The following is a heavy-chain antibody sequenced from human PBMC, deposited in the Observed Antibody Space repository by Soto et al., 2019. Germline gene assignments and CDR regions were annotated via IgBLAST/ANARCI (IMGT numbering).Heavy chain of an antibody. CDR2: IYYSGST. CDR3: AGAYYDSSGYHEYFQH. V-gene: IGHV4-31*11. Sequence: SETLSLTCXVSGGSISSGGYSWSWIRQHPGKGLEWIGYIYYSGSTYYNPSLKSRVTISVDTSKNQFSLKLSSVTAADTAVYYCAGAYYDSSGYHEYFQHWGQGTLVTVSS. J-gene: IGHJ1*01. CDR1: GGSISSGGYS. D-gene: IGHD3-22*01.